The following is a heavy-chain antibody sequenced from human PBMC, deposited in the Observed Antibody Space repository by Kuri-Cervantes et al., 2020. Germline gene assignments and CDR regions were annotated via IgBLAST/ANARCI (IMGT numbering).Heavy chain of an antibody. CDR2: IDWDDDK. CDR3: AYIIMAAPVGFGLDV. D-gene: IGHD3-10*01. J-gene: IGHJ6*02. V-gene: IGHV2-70*04. CDR1: GFSLSTSGMR. Sequence: SGPTLVKPTQTLTLTCTFSGFSLSTSGMRVSWIRQPPGKALEWLARIDWDDDKFYSTSLKTRLTVTKDTSKNQVVLTMTNMDPVDTATYYCAYIIMAAPVGFGLDVWGQGTTVTVSS.